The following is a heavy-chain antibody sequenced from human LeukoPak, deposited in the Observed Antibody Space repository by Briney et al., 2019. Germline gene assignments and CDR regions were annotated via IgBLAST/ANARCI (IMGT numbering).Heavy chain of an antibody. CDR2: IYSGGST. Sequence: PGGSLRLSCAASGFTVSSNYMSWVRQAPGKGLEWVSVIYSGGSTYYADSVKGRFTISRDNSKNTLYLQMNSLRAEDTAVYYCARGPEDYYGSGSYYTNDYWGQGTLVTVSS. D-gene: IGHD3-10*01. J-gene: IGHJ4*02. CDR1: GFTVSSNY. CDR3: ARGPEDYYGSGSYYTNDY. V-gene: IGHV3-66*01.